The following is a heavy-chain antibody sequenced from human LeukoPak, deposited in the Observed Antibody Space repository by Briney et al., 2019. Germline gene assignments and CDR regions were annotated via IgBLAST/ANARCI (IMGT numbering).Heavy chain of an antibody. V-gene: IGHV1-46*01. D-gene: IGHD3-22*01. Sequence: ASVKVSCKTSGYTFTTYYMHWVRQAPGQGLEWMGIINPSDDSTSYAQKFQGRVTMTRDMYTSTIYMELSSLRPEDTAVYYCAREYYYDTSGYFDYWGQGTLVSVSS. CDR1: GYTFTTYY. CDR2: INPSDDST. CDR3: AREYYYDTSGYFDY. J-gene: IGHJ4*02.